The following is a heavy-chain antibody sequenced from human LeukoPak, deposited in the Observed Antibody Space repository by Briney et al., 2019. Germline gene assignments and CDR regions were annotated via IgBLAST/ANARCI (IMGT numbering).Heavy chain of an antibody. CDR1: GFTFSDYS. D-gene: IGHD2-2*01. J-gene: IGHJ6*03. Sequence: GRSLRLSCGASGFTFSDYSMNWVRQAPGKGLAWVASITSAGGYTYYADSVKGRFTISRDNAQNSLFLQMNSLRAEDTAVHFCATSGGFVLPNAITGNWYMDVWGRGTSVTVSS. CDR3: ATSGGFVLPNAITGNWYMDV. CDR2: ITSAGGYT. V-gene: IGHV3-21*01.